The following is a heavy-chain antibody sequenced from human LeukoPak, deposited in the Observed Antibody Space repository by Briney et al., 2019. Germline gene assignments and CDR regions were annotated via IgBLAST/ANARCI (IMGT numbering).Heavy chain of an antibody. CDR2: IYYSGST. CDR3: ARAPFYGSDYYYYYGMDV. J-gene: IGHJ6*02. CDR1: GGSISSYY. Sequence: PSETLSLTCTVSGGSISSYYWSWIRQPPGKGLEWIGYIYYSGSTNYNPSLKSRVTISIDTSKNQFSLKVSSVTAADTAVYYCARAPFYGSDYYYYYGMDVWGQGTTVTVSS. V-gene: IGHV4-59*01. D-gene: IGHD3-10*01.